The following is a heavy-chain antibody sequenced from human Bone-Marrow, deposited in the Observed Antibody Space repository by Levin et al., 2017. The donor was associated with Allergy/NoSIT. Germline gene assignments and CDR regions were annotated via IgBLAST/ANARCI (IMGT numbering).Heavy chain of an antibody. Sequence: GGSLRLSCAASGFTFSTYHMHWIRQAPGKGLEWVAFISNDGNNQNYADSVKGRFTISRDNSKNTLFLQMNSLRVEDTAVYYCAREPNWGSQSFDLWGRGTQVTVSS. CDR1: GFTFSTYH. CDR3: AREPNWGSQSFDL. J-gene: IGHJ2*01. V-gene: IGHV3-30-3*01. D-gene: IGHD3-16*01. CDR2: ISNDGNNQ.